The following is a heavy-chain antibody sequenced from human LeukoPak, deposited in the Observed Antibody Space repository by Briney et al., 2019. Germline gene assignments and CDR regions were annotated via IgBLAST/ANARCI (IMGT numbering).Heavy chain of an antibody. CDR2: TDWDDDK. CDR3: ARTYLHSGSYSFDY. CDR1: GFSLRTSGMC. D-gene: IGHD1-26*01. V-gene: IGHV2-70*11. J-gene: IGHJ4*02. Sequence: SGPALVKPTQTLTLTCTFSGFSLRTSGMCVSWIRQPPGKALEWLARTDWDDDKYYSTSLKTRLTISKDTSKNQVVLTMTNMDPVDTATYYCARTYLHSGSYSFDYWGQGTLVTAS.